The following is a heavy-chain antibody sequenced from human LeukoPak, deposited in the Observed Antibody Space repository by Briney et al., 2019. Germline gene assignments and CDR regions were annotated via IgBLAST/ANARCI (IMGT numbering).Heavy chain of an antibody. CDR3: ASVYKYGMDV. Sequence: ASVKVSCKASGYTFTSYYMHWVRQAPGQGLEWMGIINPSGGSTSHAQKFQGRVTMTRDTSASTVYMELSSLRSEDTAVCYCASVYKYGMDVWGQGTTVTVSS. CDR1: GYTFTSYY. J-gene: IGHJ6*02. CDR2: INPSGGST. V-gene: IGHV1-46*01.